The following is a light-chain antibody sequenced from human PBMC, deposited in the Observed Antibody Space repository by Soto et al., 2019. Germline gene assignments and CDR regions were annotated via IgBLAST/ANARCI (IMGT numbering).Light chain of an antibody. CDR1: SSDVGGYKY. CDR2: DVS. Sequence: QSALTQPASVSGSPGQSITISCTGTSSDVGGYKYVSWYQQHPGKAPKLMIYDVSNRPPGVSDRFSGSKSGNTASLTISGLQSEDEADYYCDSYTSSSSYVFGTGTKLTVL. CDR3: DSYTSSSSYV. J-gene: IGLJ1*01. V-gene: IGLV2-14*01.